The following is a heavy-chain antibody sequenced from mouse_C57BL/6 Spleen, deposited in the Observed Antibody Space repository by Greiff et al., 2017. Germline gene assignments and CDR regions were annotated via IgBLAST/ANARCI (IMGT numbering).Heavy chain of an antibody. Sequence: VKVVESGPGLVAPSQTLSITCTASGFSLTSYAISWVRQPPGKGLEWLGVIWPGGGTNYNSALESRLSISKDNSKSQVFLIMNSLQTDDAARYYCARSYSNYEGCFRYFDGWGQGATLTGSS. V-gene: IGHV2-9-1*01. CDR1: GFSLTSYA. CDR2: IWPGGGT. D-gene: IGHD2-5*01. CDR3: ARSYSNYEGCFRYFDG. J-gene: IGHJ2*01.